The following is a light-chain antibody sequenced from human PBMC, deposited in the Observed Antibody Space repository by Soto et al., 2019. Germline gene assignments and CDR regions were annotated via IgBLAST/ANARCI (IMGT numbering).Light chain of an antibody. V-gene: IGKV3-15*01. J-gene: IGKJ2*01. CDR2: GAS. CDR1: QSVSSN. CDR3: QQYNNWPPYT. Sequence: EIVMNQSPAPLSVSPGELATLSCRASQSVSSNLAWYQQKPGQAHRLLIYGASTRATGIPARFSGSGSGTKFTLTISSLQSEDFAVYYCQQYNNWPPYTFGQGTKLEIK.